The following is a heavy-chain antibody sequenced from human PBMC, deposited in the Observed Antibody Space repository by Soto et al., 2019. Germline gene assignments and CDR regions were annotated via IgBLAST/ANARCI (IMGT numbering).Heavy chain of an antibody. CDR1: GYTFTSYD. J-gene: IGHJ6*03. V-gene: IGHV1-8*01. CDR2: MNPNRGNT. CDR3: ARGRMVRGVIITPYYYYYMAV. D-gene: IGHD3-10*01. Sequence: QVPLVQSGAEVKKPGASVKVSCKASGYTFTSYDINWVRQATGQRLEWMGWMNPNRGNTGYAQKFQGRVTMTRNTSISIAYMELSSLRSEDTAVYYCARGRMVRGVIITPYYYYYMAVWGKGTSVTVSS.